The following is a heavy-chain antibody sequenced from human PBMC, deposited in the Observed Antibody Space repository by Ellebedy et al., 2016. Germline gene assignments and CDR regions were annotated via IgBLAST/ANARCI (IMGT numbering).Heavy chain of an antibody. CDR1: GYTFTGYY. CDR3: ARDLRYVDTKS. J-gene: IGHJ5*02. D-gene: IGHD1-1*01. CDR2: INPNSGDT. V-gene: IGHV1-2*02. Sequence: ASVKVSXKASGYTFTGYYMHWVRQAPGQGLEWMGWINPNSGDTNYAQKFQGRVTMTKDTSISTAYMELSRLRSDDTALFFCARDLRYVDTKSWGQGTLVTVSS.